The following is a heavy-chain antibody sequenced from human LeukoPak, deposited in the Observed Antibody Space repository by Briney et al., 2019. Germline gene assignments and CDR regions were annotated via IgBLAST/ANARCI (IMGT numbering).Heavy chain of an antibody. J-gene: IGHJ5*02. V-gene: IGHV1-18*01. Sequence: ASVKVSCKASGYTFTSYGISWVRQAPGQGLEWMGWISAYNGNTNYAQKLQGRVTMTTDTSTSTAYMELRSLRSEDTAVYYCARDRYYGSGSYYRPYTWFDPWGQGTLVTVSS. CDR3: ARDRYYGSGSYYRPYTWFDP. CDR1: GYTFTSYG. CDR2: ISAYNGNT. D-gene: IGHD3-10*01.